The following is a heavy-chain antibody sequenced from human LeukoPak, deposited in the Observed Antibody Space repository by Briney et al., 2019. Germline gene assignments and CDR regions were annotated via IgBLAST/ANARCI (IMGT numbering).Heavy chain of an antibody. D-gene: IGHD6-19*01. J-gene: IGHJ4*02. CDR1: GFTFDDYA. CDR3: AKDILSGFYETFDY. V-gene: IGHV3-43*02. Sequence: GGSLRLSCVVSGFTFDDYAMHWVRQGPGKGLEWVSLISGDGGRIYYADSVKGRFTISRDNSKNSLYLEMNSLRTEDTALYYCAKDILSGFYETFDYWGRGTLVTVSS. CDR2: ISGDGGRI.